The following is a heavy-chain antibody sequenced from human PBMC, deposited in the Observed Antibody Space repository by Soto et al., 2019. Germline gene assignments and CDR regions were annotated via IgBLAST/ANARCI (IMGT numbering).Heavy chain of an antibody. CDR1: GFTFTKYW. CDR3: ARDVGVVIYYTGLYYYGVDV. V-gene: IGHV3-7*03. D-gene: IGHD3-3*01. J-gene: IGHJ6*04. Sequence: PGGSLRLSCTASGFTFTKYWMNWVRQAPGKGLEGLANIKEDGREKFYGDSVKGRLTISRDTAQTPVYLQMNSLRAEDPAVYYCARDVGVVIYYTGLYYYGVDVWGAGNPVTVSS. CDR2: IKEDGREK.